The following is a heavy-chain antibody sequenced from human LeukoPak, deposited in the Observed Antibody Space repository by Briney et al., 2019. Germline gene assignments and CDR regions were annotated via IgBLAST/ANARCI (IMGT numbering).Heavy chain of an antibody. J-gene: IGHJ4*02. CDR3: ARDQLAVVAAAPGY. CDR1: GYTFTSYG. V-gene: IGHV1-18*01. D-gene: IGHD2-15*01. CDR2: ISAYNGNT. Sequence: GASVKVSCRASGYTFTSYGISWVRQAPGQGLEWMGWISAYNGNTNYAQKLQGRVTMTTDTSTSTAYMELRSLRSDDTAVYYCARDQLAVVAAAPGYWGQGTLVTVSS.